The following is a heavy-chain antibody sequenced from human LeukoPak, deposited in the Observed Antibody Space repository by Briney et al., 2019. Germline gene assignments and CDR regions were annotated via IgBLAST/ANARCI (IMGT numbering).Heavy chain of an antibody. CDR1: GGTFSSYA. CDR2: IIPIFGTA. V-gene: IGHV1-69*13. Sequence: ASVKVSCKASGGTFSSYAISWVRQAPGQGLEWMGGIIPIFGTANCAQKFQGRVTITADESTSTAYMELSSLRSEDTAVYYCARRVRDFFDYWGQGTLVTVSS. CDR3: ARRVRDFFDY. J-gene: IGHJ4*02.